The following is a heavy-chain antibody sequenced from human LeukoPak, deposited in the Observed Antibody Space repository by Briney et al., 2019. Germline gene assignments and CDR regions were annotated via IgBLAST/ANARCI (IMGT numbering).Heavy chain of an antibody. D-gene: IGHD3-3*01. Sequence: GSLRLSRAASGFTFSNYAMHWVRQAPGKGLECVALIWYDGSNEFYADSVKGRFTISRDNSKNTLYLQMNSLRAEDTAIYYCARFAHPISWGQGTLVTVSS. CDR3: ARFAHPIS. CDR1: GFTFSNYA. V-gene: IGHV3-33*01. CDR2: IWYDGSNE. J-gene: IGHJ5*02.